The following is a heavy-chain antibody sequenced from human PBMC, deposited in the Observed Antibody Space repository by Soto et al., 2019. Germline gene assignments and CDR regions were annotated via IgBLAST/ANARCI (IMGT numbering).Heavy chain of an antibody. V-gene: IGHV4-59*01. D-gene: IGHD4-4*01. CDR2: LYYGGST. J-gene: IGHJ2*01. CDR3: ARGRDDYNGWYVAL. Sequence: SETLSLTCTGSGGSISTYYWNWIRQPPGKGLEWIGYLYYGGSTNYNPSLESRVTISLDTSKNRISLKLSSVTAADTAVYYCARGRDDYNGWYVALWGRGSLVTVSS. CDR1: GGSISTYY.